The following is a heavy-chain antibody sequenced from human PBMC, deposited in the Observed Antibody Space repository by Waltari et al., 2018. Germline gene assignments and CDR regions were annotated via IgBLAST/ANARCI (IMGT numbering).Heavy chain of an antibody. D-gene: IGHD3-22*01. CDR1: GFTFSRYG. Sequence: QVQLVESGGGVVQPGRSLRLSCAASGFTFSRYGMHWVRQAPGKGLEWVAVISYDGSNKYYADSVKGRFNISRDNSKNTLYLQMNSLRAEDTAVYYCARDPQLSDSSGYPIYYYGMDVWGQGTTVTVSS. CDR2: ISYDGSNK. CDR3: ARDPQLSDSSGYPIYYYGMDV. J-gene: IGHJ6*02. V-gene: IGHV3-30*03.